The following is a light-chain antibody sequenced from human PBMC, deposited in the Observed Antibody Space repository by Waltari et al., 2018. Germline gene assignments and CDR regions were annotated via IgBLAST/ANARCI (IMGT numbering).Light chain of an antibody. J-gene: IGKJ2*01. V-gene: IGKV3-11*01. CDR3: QQRSNWTPHT. Sequence: EIVLTQSPATRSLYPVDTATLSCTPSQIVSSYLAWYQQKPGQPPRLLIYDASNRATGVPARFRGSGSGTDFTLTISSLEAEDFAVYYCQQRSNWTPHTFGQGARLEIK. CDR2: DAS. CDR1: QIVSSY.